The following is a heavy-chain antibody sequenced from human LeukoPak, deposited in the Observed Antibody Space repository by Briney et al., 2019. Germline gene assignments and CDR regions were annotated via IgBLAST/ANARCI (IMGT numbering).Heavy chain of an antibody. V-gene: IGHV3-23*01. D-gene: IGHD6-19*01. CDR1: GFTFSSYA. J-gene: IGHJ4*02. CDR3: AKDRSSDWFDQGYFDY. Sequence: PGGSLRLSCAASGFTFSSYAMSWVRQAPGKGLEWVSAISGSGGSTYYADSVKGRFTISRDNSKNTLYLQMNSLRAEDTAVYYCAKDRSSDWFDQGYFDYWGQGTLVTVSS. CDR2: ISGSGGST.